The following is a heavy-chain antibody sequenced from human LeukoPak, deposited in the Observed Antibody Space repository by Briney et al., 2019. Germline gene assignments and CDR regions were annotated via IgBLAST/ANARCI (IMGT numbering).Heavy chain of an antibody. Sequence: GGSLRLSCEASGLTFSSYSMNWVRQAPRKGLEWVSSISSTGNYIYYADSVKGRFTVSRDNAKKSLYLQMNSLRAEDTAVYYCARGGGYCSSTSCYYFDSWGQGTLVTVSS. D-gene: IGHD2-2*01. V-gene: IGHV3-21*01. J-gene: IGHJ4*02. CDR2: ISSTGNYI. CDR1: GLTFSSYS. CDR3: ARGGGYCSSTSCYYFDS.